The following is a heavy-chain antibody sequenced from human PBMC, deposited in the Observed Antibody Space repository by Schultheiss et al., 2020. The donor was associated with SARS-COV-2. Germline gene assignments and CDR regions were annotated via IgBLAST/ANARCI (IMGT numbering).Heavy chain of an antibody. V-gene: IGHV4-31*03. Sequence: SQTLSLTCTVSGGSVSSGSYYWSWIRQPPGKGLEWIGYIYYSGSTYYNPSLKSRVTISVDTSKNQFSLQLNSVTPEDTAVYYCARSEGLYYGMDVWGQGTTVTVSS. CDR1: GGSVSSGSYY. CDR2: IYYSGST. J-gene: IGHJ6*02. CDR3: ARSEGLYYGMDV.